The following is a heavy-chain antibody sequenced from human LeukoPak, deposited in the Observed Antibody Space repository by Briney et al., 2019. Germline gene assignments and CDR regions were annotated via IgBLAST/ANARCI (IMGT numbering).Heavy chain of an antibody. CDR2: ISSSSSYI. CDR1: GFTFSSYS. CDR3: ARDWGGDYGDYVLDY. J-gene: IGHJ4*02. V-gene: IGHV3-21*01. D-gene: IGHD4-17*01. Sequence: PGGSLRLSCAASGFTFSSYSMNWVRQAPGKGLEWASSISSSSSYIYYADSVKGRFTISRDNAKNSLYLQMNSLRAEDTAVYYCARDWGGDYGDYVLDYWGQGTLVTVSS.